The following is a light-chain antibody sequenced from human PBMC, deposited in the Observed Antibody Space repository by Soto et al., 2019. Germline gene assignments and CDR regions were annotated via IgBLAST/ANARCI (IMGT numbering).Light chain of an antibody. CDR1: QTISTW. J-gene: IGKJ1*01. Sequence: DIQMTQSPSTLSASVGDRVAITCRASQTISTWLALYQQEPGKAPNLLIYKASTLQSGVPSRFSGSGSGTEFTLTISSLQPEDFATYYCQQYNSELWTFGQGTKVDIK. CDR3: QQYNSELWT. CDR2: KAS. V-gene: IGKV1-5*03.